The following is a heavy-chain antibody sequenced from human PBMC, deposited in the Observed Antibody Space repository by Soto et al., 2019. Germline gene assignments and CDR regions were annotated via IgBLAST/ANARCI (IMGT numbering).Heavy chain of an antibody. CDR2: VNPSGGHT. CDR1: GDTFTDYY. V-gene: IGHV1-46*01. Sequence: QVQLMQSGAEVKKPGASVKVSCKASGDTFTDYYIHWVRQAPGQGLEWMGTVNPSGGHTTYAQQFLGRVTMARATSTSTLYMELTSLRSEDTAVYYCARGEHVVVVTAALDYWGQGTLVTVSS. CDR3: ARGEHVVVVTAALDY. J-gene: IGHJ4*02. D-gene: IGHD2-21*02.